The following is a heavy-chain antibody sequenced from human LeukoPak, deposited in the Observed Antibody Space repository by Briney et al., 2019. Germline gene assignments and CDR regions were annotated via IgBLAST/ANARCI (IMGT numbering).Heavy chain of an antibody. CDR1: GLRFSGQY. Sequence: PGGSLRLSCAASGLRFSGQYMIWIRQAPGKGLEWVAFISGSGTDTFYADSVKGRFFISKDNTRDSLSLQMTSLSAEDTAMYYCATLHFYAMGVWEQGTTVTVSS. CDR3: ATLHFYAMGV. CDR2: ISGSGTDT. J-gene: IGHJ6*01. V-gene: IGHV3-11*01.